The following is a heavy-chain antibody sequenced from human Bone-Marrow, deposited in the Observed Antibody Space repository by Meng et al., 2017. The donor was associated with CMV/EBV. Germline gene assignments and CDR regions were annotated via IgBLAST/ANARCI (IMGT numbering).Heavy chain of an antibody. D-gene: IGHD3-22*01. CDR3: ARKTYYYDSSGQVDAFDI. CDR2: IIAYNGNT. CDR1: GYTFSNYG. J-gene: IGHJ3*02. Sequence: ASVKVSCKASGYTFSNYGISCVRQAPGQGLEWMGWIIAYNGNTNYVQKLQGRVTMTTDTSTSTAYMELRSLRSDDTAVYYCARKTYYYDSSGQVDAFDIWGQGTRVTGSS. V-gene: IGHV1-18*01.